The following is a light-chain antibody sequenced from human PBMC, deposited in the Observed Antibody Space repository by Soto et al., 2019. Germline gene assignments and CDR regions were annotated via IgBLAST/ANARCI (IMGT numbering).Light chain of an antibody. CDR1: KNDIGVYDF. CDR3: SSYSGSTTFYV. J-gene: IGLJ1*01. CDR2: EVN. Sequence: QSVLTQPPSASGSPGQSVTISCTGTKNDIGVYDFVSWYQHHPGKAPKPVIYEVNKRPAGVSKRFSGSKSGDTASPTISGLQAEDEADYYCSSYSGSTTFYVFGTGTKVTV. V-gene: IGLV2-8*01.